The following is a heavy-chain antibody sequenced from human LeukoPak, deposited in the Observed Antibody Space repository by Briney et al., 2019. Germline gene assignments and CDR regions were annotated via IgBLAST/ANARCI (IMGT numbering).Heavy chain of an antibody. CDR2: ISGSGGRGTI. D-gene: IGHD2-2*01. V-gene: IGHV3-48*01. CDR3: AAEDIVVVPAY. CDR1: GFTFSNFV. Sequence: GGSLRLSCAASGFTFSNFVMTWVRQAPGKGLEWVSAISGSGGRGTIYYADSVKGRFTISRDNAKNSLYLQMNSLRAEDTAVYYCAAEDIVVVPAYWGQGTLVTVSS. J-gene: IGHJ4*02.